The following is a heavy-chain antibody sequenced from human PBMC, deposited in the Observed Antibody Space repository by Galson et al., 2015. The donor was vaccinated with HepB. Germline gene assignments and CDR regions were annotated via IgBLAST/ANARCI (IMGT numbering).Heavy chain of an antibody. Sequence: QSGAEVKKPGESLRISCQGSGYSFTTFWITWVRQVPGKGLEWMGRIAPSDSWTDSSPSFQGHATFSADKSITTASLQWSSLKASDTAIYYCASRHYYYGSGTYYNVSDYWGQGTLVSVSS. CDR3: ASRHYYYGSGTYYNVSDY. CDR2: IAPSDSWT. CDR1: GYSFTTFW. V-gene: IGHV5-10-1*01. D-gene: IGHD3-10*01. J-gene: IGHJ4*02.